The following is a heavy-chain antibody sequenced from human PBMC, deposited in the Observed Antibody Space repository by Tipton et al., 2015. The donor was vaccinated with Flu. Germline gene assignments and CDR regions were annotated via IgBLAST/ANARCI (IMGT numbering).Heavy chain of an antibody. V-gene: IGHV3-15*01. CDR2: IKGKSDYEAT. CDR1: GFTFSSAW. CDR3: TTRGGGNNNDRLGF. Sequence: SLRLSCPASGFTFSSAWMSWVRQVPGRGLEWLGRIKGKSDYEATDYAPPVRDRFTISRDDSQNTLYLQMDDLKADDSGLYYCTTRGGGNNNDRLGFWGPGTQVTVS. J-gene: IGHJ4*02. D-gene: IGHD1/OR15-1a*01.